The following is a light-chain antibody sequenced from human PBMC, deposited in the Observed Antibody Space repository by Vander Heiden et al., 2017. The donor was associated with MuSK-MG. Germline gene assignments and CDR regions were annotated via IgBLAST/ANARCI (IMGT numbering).Light chain of an antibody. CDR3: QQRDYWPLT. CDR2: DAS. CDR1: QSVDTY. J-gene: IGKJ4*01. Sequence: EIVLTQSPATLSLSPGERATLSCRASQSVDTYLAWFQQTPGQAPRLLIYDASTRASGTPARFSGRGSGTDFTLTISSLEPEDFAVFYCQQRDYWPLTFRGGTKVE. V-gene: IGKV3-11*01.